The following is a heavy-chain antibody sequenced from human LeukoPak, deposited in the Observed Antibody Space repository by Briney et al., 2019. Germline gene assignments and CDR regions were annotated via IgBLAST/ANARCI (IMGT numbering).Heavy chain of an antibody. D-gene: IGHD3-22*01. CDR1: GGSISSGGYY. CDR3: ARGCYYDSSGYYYGPSDAFDI. CDR2: IYYSGST. J-gene: IGHJ3*02. V-gene: IGHV4-31*03. Sequence: PSETLSLTCTVSGGSISSGGYYWSWIRQHPGKGLEWIGYIYYSGSTYYNPSLKSRVTISVDTSKNQFSLKLSSVTAADTAVYYRARGCYYDSSGYYYGPSDAFDIWGQGTMVTVSS.